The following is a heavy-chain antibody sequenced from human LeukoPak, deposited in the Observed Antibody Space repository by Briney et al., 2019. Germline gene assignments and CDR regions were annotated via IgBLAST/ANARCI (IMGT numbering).Heavy chain of an antibody. CDR1: GFTFSSYA. Sequence: GGSLRLSCAASGFTFSSYAMSWVRQAPGKGLEWVSAISGSGGSTYYPDSVKGRFTISRDNSKNTLYLQMNSLRAEDTAVYYCAKDLPAAGMLGFYFDYWGQGTLVTVSS. J-gene: IGHJ4*02. CDR3: AKDLPAAGMLGFYFDY. V-gene: IGHV3-23*01. D-gene: IGHD6-13*01. CDR2: ISGSGGST.